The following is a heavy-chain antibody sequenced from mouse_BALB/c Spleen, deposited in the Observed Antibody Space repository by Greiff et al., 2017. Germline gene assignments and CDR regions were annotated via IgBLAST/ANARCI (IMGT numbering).Heavy chain of an antibody. CDR2: ISSGSSTI. Sequence: EVNLVESGGGLVQPGGSRKLSCAASGFTFSSFGMHWVRQAPEKGLEWVAYISSGSSTIYYADTVKGRFTISRDNPKNTLFLQMTSLRSEDTAMYYCYGSSYAYYAMDYWGQGTSVTVSS. CDR1: GFTFSSFG. CDR3: YGSSYAYYAMDY. J-gene: IGHJ4*01. V-gene: IGHV5-17*02. D-gene: IGHD1-1*01.